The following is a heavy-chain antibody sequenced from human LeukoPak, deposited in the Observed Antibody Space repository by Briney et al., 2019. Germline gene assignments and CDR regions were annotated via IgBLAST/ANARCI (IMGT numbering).Heavy chain of an antibody. CDR2: IYASGST. V-gene: IGHV4-4*07. D-gene: IGHD1-26*01. J-gene: IGHJ5*02. Sequence: SETLSLTCTVSGGSISDYYWNWIRHRAGRGLEWIGRIYASGSTNYNPSLRSRVTISVDKSKNQFSLKLTSATAADTAVYYCARSYLGGTYYDWFDPWGQGTLVTVSS. CDR3: ARSYLGGTYYDWFDP. CDR1: GGSISDYY.